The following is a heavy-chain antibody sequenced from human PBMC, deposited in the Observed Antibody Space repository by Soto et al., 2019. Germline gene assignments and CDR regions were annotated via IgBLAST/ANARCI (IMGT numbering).Heavy chain of an antibody. D-gene: IGHD3-3*01. CDR3: ARGGRGYVFRFLEWLPIHGDSYYYMDV. Sequence: ASVKVSCKASGYTFTSYGISWVRQAPGQGLEWMGWISAYNGNTNYAQKLQGRVTMTTDTSTSTAYMELRSLRSDDTAVYYCARGGRGYVFRFLEWLPIHGDSYYYMDVWGKGTTVTVSS. CDR2: ISAYNGNT. CDR1: GYTFTSYG. J-gene: IGHJ6*03. V-gene: IGHV1-18*01.